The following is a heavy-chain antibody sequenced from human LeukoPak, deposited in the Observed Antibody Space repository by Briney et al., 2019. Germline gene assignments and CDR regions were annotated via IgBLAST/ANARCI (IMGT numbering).Heavy chain of an antibody. Sequence: SETLSLTCTVSGGSITSNTYYWGWIRQPPGKGLEWIGSIYYSGSTYYNPSLKSRVTISVDTSKNQFSLKLSSVTAADTAVYYCVRDRVLGAFDIWGQGTMVTVSS. J-gene: IGHJ3*02. D-gene: IGHD3-16*01. CDR3: VRDRVLGAFDI. CDR2: IYYSGST. CDR1: GGSITSNTYY. V-gene: IGHV4-39*07.